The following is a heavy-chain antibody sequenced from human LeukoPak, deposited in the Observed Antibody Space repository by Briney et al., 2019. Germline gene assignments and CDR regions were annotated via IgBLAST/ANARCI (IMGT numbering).Heavy chain of an antibody. CDR3: ASDFNFWSGYYGY. V-gene: IGHV3-7*01. J-gene: IGHJ4*02. D-gene: IGHD3-3*01. CDR1: GFTFSSDW. CDR2: IKQDGSEK. Sequence: PGGSLRLPCAASGFTFSSDWMSWVRQAPGKGLEWVANIKQDGSEKYYVDSVKGRFTISRDNAKNSLYLQMNSLRAEDTAVYYCASDFNFWSGYYGYWGQGTLVTVSS.